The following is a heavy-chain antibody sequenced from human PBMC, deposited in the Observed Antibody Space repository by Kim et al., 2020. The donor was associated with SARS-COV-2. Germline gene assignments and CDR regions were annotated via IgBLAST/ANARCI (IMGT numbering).Heavy chain of an antibody. Sequence: SETLSLTCTVSGGSISGYYWSWIRQPAGKGLEWVGRINTSGNTNYNPFLRSRATVSVDTSKSQFSLKLTSVTAADTAVYFCARASTGSYYYFDYWGQGTLVTVSS. J-gene: IGHJ4*02. V-gene: IGHV4-4*07. CDR1: GGSISGYY. D-gene: IGHD1-26*01. CDR3: ARASTGSYYYFDY. CDR2: INTSGNT.